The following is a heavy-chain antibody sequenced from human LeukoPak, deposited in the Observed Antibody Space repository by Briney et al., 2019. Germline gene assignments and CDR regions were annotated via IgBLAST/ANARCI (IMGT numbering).Heavy chain of an antibody. CDR1: GGSISSSSYY. V-gene: IGHV4-39*07. Sequence: SETLSLTCTVSGGSISSSSYYWGWIRQPPGKGLEWIGSIYYSGSTYYNPSLKSRVTISVDTSKNQFSLKLSSVTAADTAVYYCARDSRVELDYWGQGTLVTVSS. CDR3: ARDSRVELDY. J-gene: IGHJ4*02. D-gene: IGHD3-3*01. CDR2: IYYSGST.